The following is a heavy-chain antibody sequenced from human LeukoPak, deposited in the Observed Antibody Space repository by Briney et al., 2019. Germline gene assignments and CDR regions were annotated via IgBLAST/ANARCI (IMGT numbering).Heavy chain of an antibody. Sequence: GGSLRLSCAASGFTFSSYWMHWVRQAPGKGLVWVSRINSDGSSTSYADSVKGRFTISRDNAKNTLYLQMNSLRAEDTAVYYCARGFRGSYLSGMGYTDAFDIWGQGTMVTVSS. V-gene: IGHV3-74*01. CDR2: INSDGSST. D-gene: IGHD1-26*01. J-gene: IGHJ3*02. CDR3: ARGFRGSYLSGMGYTDAFDI. CDR1: GFTFSSYW.